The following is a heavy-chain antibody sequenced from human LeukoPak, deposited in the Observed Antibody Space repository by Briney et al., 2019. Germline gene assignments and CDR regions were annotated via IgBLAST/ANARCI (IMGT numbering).Heavy chain of an antibody. J-gene: IGHJ4*02. CDR2: MNPNSGNT. Sequence: GASVKVSCKASGYTFTSYDINWVRQATGQGLEWMGWMNPNSGNTGYAQKFQGRVTMTRDTSISTAYMELNRLRSDDTAVYYCARVDTAMDHDYWGQGQLVTVSS. CDR1: GYTFTSYD. V-gene: IGHV1-8*01. CDR3: ARVDTAMDHDY. D-gene: IGHD5-18*01.